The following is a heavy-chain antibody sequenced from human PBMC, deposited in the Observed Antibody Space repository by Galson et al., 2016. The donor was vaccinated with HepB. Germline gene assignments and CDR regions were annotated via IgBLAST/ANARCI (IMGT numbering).Heavy chain of an antibody. D-gene: IGHD3-10*01. CDR1: GFTFSSYT. Sequence: SLRLSCAASGFTFSSYTMNWVRQAPGKGPEWVSSISSRSYIYYADSVKGRFTISRDNAKNSLYLQMNSLRAEDTAVYYCVKDRVLHYPSGQGDYWGQGTLVTVSS. V-gene: IGHV3-21*01. CDR2: ISSRSYI. J-gene: IGHJ4*02. CDR3: VKDRVLHYPSGQGDY.